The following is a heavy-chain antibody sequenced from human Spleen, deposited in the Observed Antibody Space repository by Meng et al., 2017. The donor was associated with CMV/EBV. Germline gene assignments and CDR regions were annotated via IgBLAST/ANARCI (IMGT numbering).Heavy chain of an antibody. V-gene: IGHV3-66*02. CDR3: ARELTVRDYYYGMDV. J-gene: IGHJ6*02. D-gene: IGHD4-17*01. CDR1: GFAVSNNY. CDR2: IYSDGST. Sequence: GESLKISCAASGFAVSNNYMNWVRQAPGKGLEWVSIIYSDGSTYYADSVKGRFIISRDSSKNTLYLQMNSLRPEDTAVYYCARELTVRDYYYGMDVWGQGTTVTVSS.